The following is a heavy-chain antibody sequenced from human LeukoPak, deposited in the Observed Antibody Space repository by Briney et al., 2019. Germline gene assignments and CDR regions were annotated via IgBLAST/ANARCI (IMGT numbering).Heavy chain of an antibody. CDR2: FDPEDGET. Sequence: ASVKVSCKVSGYTLTELSMHWVRQAPGKGLEWMGGFDPEDGETIYAQKFQGRVTMTEDTSTDTAYMELSSLRSEDTAVYYCATPAELVVVNAFDYWGQGTLVTVYS. V-gene: IGHV1-24*01. CDR1: GYTLTELS. CDR3: ATPAELVVVNAFDY. D-gene: IGHD3-22*01. J-gene: IGHJ4*02.